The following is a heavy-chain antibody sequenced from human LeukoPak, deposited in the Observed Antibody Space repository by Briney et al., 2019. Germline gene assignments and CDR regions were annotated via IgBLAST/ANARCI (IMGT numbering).Heavy chain of an antibody. Sequence: GGSLRLSCAASVFTFSSYAISWGREAPGEGLEWGSAICGSGGSTYYADCVKGRLTISIDNSKNTLYLQMNSLRAEDTAVYYCAKVDVASSGYQVSAFDIWGQGTMVTVSS. D-gene: IGHD3-22*01. CDR1: VFTFSSYA. V-gene: IGHV3-23*01. J-gene: IGHJ3*02. CDR3: AKVDVASSGYQVSAFDI. CDR2: ICGSGGST.